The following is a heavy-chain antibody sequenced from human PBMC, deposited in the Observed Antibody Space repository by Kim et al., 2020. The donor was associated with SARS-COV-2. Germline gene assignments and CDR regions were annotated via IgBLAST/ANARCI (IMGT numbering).Heavy chain of an antibody. D-gene: IGHD6-13*01. J-gene: IGHJ4*02. CDR3: AKDSLAAAGTLSFVG. V-gene: IGHV3-30*02. Sequence: DSVKGRFTISRDNSKNTLYLQMNSLRAEDTAVYYCAKDSLAAAGTLSFVGWGQGTLVTVSS.